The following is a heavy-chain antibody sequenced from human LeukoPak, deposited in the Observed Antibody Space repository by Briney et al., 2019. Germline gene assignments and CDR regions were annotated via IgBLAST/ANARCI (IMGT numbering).Heavy chain of an antibody. D-gene: IGHD6-13*01. Sequence: PGGSLRLSCAASGFTVSSNYMSWVRQAPGKGLEWVSVIYSGGSTYYADSVKGRFTISRDNSKNTLYLQMNSLRAEDTAVYYCARESSSWYIGYWGQGTLVTVSS. CDR2: IYSGGST. CDR3: ARESSSWYIGY. V-gene: IGHV3-66*01. J-gene: IGHJ4*02. CDR1: GFTVSSNY.